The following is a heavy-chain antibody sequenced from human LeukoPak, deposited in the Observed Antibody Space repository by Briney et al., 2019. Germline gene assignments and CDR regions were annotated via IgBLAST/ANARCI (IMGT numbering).Heavy chain of an antibody. V-gene: IGHV4-39*07. CDR2: IYYSGST. CDR1: GGSISSSSYY. D-gene: IGHD6-19*01. CDR3: ARGPRHYSSGWYHYYYGMDV. Sequence: RTSETLSLTCTVSGGSISSSSYYWGWVRQPPGKGLEWIGSIYYSGSTNYNPSLKSRVTISVDTSKNQFSLKLSSVTAADTAVYYCARGPRHYSSGWYHYYYGMDVWGQGTTVTVSS. J-gene: IGHJ6*02.